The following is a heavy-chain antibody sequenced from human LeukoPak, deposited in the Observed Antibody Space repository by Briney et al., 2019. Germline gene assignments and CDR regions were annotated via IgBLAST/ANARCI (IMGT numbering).Heavy chain of an antibody. Sequence: PGGSLRLSCAASGFTFSSYSMNWVRQAPGKRLEWVSYISSSSCTIYYADSVKGRFTISRDNAKNSLYLQMNSLRAEDTAVYYCARESYYYDSSGYYFSDYWGQGTLVTVSS. V-gene: IGHV3-48*01. CDR1: GFTFSSYS. CDR3: ARESYYYDSSGYYFSDY. D-gene: IGHD3-22*01. CDR2: ISSSSCTI. J-gene: IGHJ4*02.